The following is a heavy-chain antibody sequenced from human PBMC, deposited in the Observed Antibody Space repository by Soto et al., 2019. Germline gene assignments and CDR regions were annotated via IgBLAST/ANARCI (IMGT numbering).Heavy chain of an antibody. V-gene: IGHV3-30*18. CDR3: AKDPRRFLEWLLPNLGFDY. J-gene: IGHJ4*02. CDR2: ISYDGSNK. D-gene: IGHD3-3*01. Sequence: GGSLRLSCAASGFTFSSYGMHWVRQAPGKGLEWVAVISYDGSNKYYADSVKGRFTISRDNSKNTLYLQMNSLRAEDTAVYYYAKDPRRFLEWLLPNLGFDYWGQGTLVTVSS. CDR1: GFTFSSYG.